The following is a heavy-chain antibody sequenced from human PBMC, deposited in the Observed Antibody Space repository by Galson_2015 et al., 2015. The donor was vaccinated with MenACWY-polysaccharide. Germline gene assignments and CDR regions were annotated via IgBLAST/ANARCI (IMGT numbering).Heavy chain of an antibody. CDR3: AKRDGSGGFFDY. Sequence: SLRLSCAASGFTFSSYAMSWVRQAPGKGLEWVSAISGSGGSTYYADSVKGRFTISRDNSKNTLYLQMNSLRAEDTAVYYCAKRDGSGGFFDYWGQGTLVTVSP. D-gene: IGHD5-24*01. CDR1: GFTFSSYA. CDR2: ISGSGGST. V-gene: IGHV3-23*01. J-gene: IGHJ4*02.